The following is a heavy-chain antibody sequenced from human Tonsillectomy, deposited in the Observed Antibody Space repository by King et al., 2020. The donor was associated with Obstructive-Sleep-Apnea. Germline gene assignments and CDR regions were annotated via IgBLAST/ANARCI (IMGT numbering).Heavy chain of an antibody. CDR3: ARTNYYYYGVDV. V-gene: IGHV4-4*02. CDR2: IYQSGSA. J-gene: IGHJ6*02. Sequence: VQLQESGPGLVKPSGTLSLTCAVSGGAISSSNWWSWVRQPPGKGLEWSGEIYQSGSANYNPSLKSPVSISVDKSKNQFSLNLSSVTAADAAVYYCARTNYYYYGVDVWGQGTTVTVSS. CDR1: GGAISSSNW.